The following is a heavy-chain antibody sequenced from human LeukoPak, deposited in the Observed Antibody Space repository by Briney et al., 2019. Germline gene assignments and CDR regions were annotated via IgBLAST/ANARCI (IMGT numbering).Heavy chain of an antibody. Sequence: PSETLSLTCTVSVGSISSYYWSWIRQPPGKGLEWIGYIYYSGSTSYNPSLKRRVTISVDTSKNQFSLKLSSVTAADTAVYYCARGKGYFAFWGQGTLVPVSS. J-gene: IGHJ4*02. CDR2: IYYSGST. CDR3: ARGKGYFAF. V-gene: IGHV4-59*01. CDR1: VGSISSYY.